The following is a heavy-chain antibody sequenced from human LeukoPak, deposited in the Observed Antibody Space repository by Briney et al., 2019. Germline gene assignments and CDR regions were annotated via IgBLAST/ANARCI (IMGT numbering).Heavy chain of an antibody. Sequence: SQTLSLTCTVSDGSISSGGHYWSWIRQHPGKGLEWIGYIYHSGNTYYNPSLKSRVTISVDTSKNQFSLNLSSVPAADTAVYYCARDLVTVTKGFDIWGQGTMVSVSS. D-gene: IGHD4-17*01. J-gene: IGHJ3*02. CDR1: DGSISSGGHY. CDR2: IYHSGNT. V-gene: IGHV4-31*03. CDR3: ARDLVTVTKGFDI.